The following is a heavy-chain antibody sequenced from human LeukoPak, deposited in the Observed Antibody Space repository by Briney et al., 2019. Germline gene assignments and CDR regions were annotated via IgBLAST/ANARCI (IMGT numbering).Heavy chain of an antibody. CDR3: ARGFSIAVAGTQKVFDY. CDR1: AFTFSDYY. V-gene: IGHV3-11*05. CDR2: ISSSSRYT. Sequence: GRSLRLSCAASAFTFSDYYTSWTRQAPGKGLEWVSYISSSSRYTNYTDSVKGRFTIYRDNAKNSLYLQMNSLRAEDTAVYYCARGFSIAVAGTQKVFDYWGQGTLDTVSS. J-gene: IGHJ4*02. D-gene: IGHD6-19*01.